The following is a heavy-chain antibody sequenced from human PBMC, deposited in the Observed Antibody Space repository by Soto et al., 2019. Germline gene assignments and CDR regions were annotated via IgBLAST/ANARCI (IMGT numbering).Heavy chain of an antibody. V-gene: IGHV3-23*01. J-gene: IGHJ3*02. D-gene: IGHD6-13*01. CDR2: MTGSGSNT. CDR3: AKDRYGSSWNDAFGI. CDR1: GFTFNNYA. Sequence: EVQLLESGGGLVQPGGSLRLSCVASGFTFNNYAMSWVRQAPGKGLEWVSAMTGSGSNTFYADSVKGRFTISRDNSKSTLYLQMNSLRAEATAVYYCAKDRYGSSWNDAFGIWGQGTMVTVSS.